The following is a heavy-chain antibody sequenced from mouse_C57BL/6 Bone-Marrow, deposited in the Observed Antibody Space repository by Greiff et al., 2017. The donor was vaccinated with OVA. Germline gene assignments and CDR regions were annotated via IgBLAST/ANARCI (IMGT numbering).Heavy chain of an antibody. Sequence: EVQLQQSGPELVKPGASVKISCKASGYTFTDYYMNWVKQSHGKSLEWIGDINPNNGGTSYNQKFKGKATLTVDKSSRTAYMELRSLTSEDSAVYYCARCVWKGNAMDYWGQGTSVTVSS. J-gene: IGHJ4*01. CDR3: ARCVWKGNAMDY. V-gene: IGHV1-26*01. D-gene: IGHD2-10*02. CDR2: INPNNGGT. CDR1: GYTFTDYY.